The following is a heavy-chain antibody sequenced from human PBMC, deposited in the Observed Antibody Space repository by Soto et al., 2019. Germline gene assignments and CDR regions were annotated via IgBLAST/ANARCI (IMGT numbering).Heavy chain of an antibody. Sequence: GSLRLSCAASGFTFSSYAMHWVRQAPGKGLEWVAVISYDGSNKYYADSVKGRFTISRDNSKNTLYLQMNSLRAEDTAVYYCARDGTRVTGTYYYYGMDVWGQGTTVTVSS. J-gene: IGHJ6*02. CDR3: ARDGTRVTGTYYYYGMDV. CDR1: GFTFSSYA. D-gene: IGHD1-26*01. CDR2: ISYDGSNK. V-gene: IGHV3-30-3*01.